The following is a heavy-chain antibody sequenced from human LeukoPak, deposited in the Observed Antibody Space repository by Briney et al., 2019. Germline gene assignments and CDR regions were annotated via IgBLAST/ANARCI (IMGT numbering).Heavy chain of an antibody. Sequence: GGSLRLSCAASGFSFGSYAMSWVRQTPGKSLEWVSIITNSGVTTYYADSVRGRFTISRDNSKNILYLQMNSLRAEGTAVYYCVKLSSGSGSKFGFDSWGQGTLVTVLS. CDR3: VKLSSGSGSKFGFDS. J-gene: IGHJ4*02. V-gene: IGHV3-23*01. CDR2: ITNSGVTT. D-gene: IGHD6-19*01. CDR1: GFSFGSYA.